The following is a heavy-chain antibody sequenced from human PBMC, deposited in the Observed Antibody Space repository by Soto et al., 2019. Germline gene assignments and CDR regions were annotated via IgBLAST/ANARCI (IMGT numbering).Heavy chain of an antibody. CDR2: IYYNANT. V-gene: IGHV4-59*11. Sequence: QVQLQESGPGLVKPSATLSLTCGVSGGSISNHYWSWIRQPPGKGLEWIGDIYYNANTNYNPSLKSRVTMSVDTSRNQISLKLATVTAADTAVYYCTRANWYSEYWGQGTLVTVSS. D-gene: IGHD7-27*01. CDR1: GGSISNHY. CDR3: TRANWYSEY. J-gene: IGHJ4*02.